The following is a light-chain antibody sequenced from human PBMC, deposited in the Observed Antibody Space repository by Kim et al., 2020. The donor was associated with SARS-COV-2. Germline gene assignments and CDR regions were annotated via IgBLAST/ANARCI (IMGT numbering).Light chain of an antibody. V-gene: IGKV1-5*01. J-gene: IGKJ2*01. CDR3: QQYDIPPFT. CDR1: QTVNNW. CDR2: DAS. Sequence: DIQMTQSPSTLSAFVGDRVTITCRASQTVNNWLAWYQQKPGKAPKVLVFDASSLESGVPSTFSGSGSGTEFTVTISSLQPDDFATYYCQQYDIPPFTFGQGTKLEI.